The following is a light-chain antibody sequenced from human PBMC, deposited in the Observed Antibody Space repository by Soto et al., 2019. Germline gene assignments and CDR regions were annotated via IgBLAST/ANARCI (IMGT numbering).Light chain of an antibody. CDR1: QYVSVRF. J-gene: IGKJ1*01. Sequence: IVLPQSPGTLSFSPGESATLSCRASQYVSVRFLAWYQQKPGQAPRLLIYGASDRATGIPDRFTGSGSGTDFTLTINRLEPEDFAVYFCQQYGSSPQTFGQGTKVDI. CDR2: GAS. V-gene: IGKV3-20*01. CDR3: QQYGSSPQT.